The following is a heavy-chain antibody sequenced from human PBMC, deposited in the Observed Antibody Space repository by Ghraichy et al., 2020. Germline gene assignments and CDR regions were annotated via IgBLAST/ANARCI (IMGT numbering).Heavy chain of an antibody. V-gene: IGHV4-34*01. CDR1: GGSFSGYY. Sequence: GSLRLSCAVYGGSFSGYYWSWIRQPPGKGLEWIGEINHSGSTNYNPSLKSRVTISVDTSKNQSSLKLSAVTAADTAVYYCARGNDYGDYYDGMDVWCQGTTVTVSS. D-gene: IGHD4-17*01. CDR2: INHSGST. J-gene: IGHJ6*02. CDR3: ARGNDYGDYYDGMDV.